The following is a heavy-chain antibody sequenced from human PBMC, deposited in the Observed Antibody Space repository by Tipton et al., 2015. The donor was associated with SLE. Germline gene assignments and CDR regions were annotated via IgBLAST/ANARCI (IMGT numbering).Heavy chain of an antibody. Sequence: SLRLSCAASGFTFSSYAMHWVRQAPGKGLEWVAVIRYDGSQKFYADSVKGRFTISRDNSKNMLFLQLSSLRAADTAVYYCATSTVTTDPAYYYGMDVWGQGTTVTVSS. CDR1: GFTFSSYA. D-gene: IGHD4-17*01. CDR3: ATSTVTTDPAYYYGMDV. V-gene: IGHV3-30*04. CDR2: IRYDGSQK. J-gene: IGHJ6*02.